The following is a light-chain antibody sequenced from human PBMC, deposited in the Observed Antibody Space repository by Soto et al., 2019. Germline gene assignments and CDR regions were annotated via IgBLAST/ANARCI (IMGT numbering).Light chain of an antibody. Sequence: EIVLTQSPGTLSLSPGERATLSCRASQSVSSSYLAWYQQKPGQAPRLLIYGASSRATGIPHSFSGSGSGTDFNLTISRLEPEDFAVYYCQQYGSSPYTFGQGTKREIK. CDR1: QSVSSSY. J-gene: IGKJ2*01. CDR3: QQYGSSPYT. V-gene: IGKV3-20*01. CDR2: GAS.